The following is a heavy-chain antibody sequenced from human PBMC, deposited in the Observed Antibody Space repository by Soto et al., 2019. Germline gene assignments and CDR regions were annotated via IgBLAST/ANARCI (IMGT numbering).Heavy chain of an antibody. CDR2: IDPSDSYT. D-gene: IGHD5-12*01. CDR3: ARHPASVAVYSGYDHHYGMDV. V-gene: IGHV5-10-1*01. J-gene: IGHJ6*02. CDR1: GYSFTSYW. Sequence: PGESLKISCKGSGYSFTSYWISWVRQMPGKGLEWMGRIDPSDSYTNYSPSFQGHVTISADKSISTAYLQWSSLKASDTAMYYCARHPASVAVYSGYDHHYGMDVWGQGTTVTVSS.